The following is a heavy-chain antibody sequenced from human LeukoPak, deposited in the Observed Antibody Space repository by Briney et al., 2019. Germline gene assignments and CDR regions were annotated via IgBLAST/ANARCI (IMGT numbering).Heavy chain of an antibody. CDR1: GFTFTSYD. CDR3: ARDHFLVGATSPLDY. Sequence: GASVNVSCRASGFTFTSYDINWVRQSTGQGLEWMGWISAYNGNTNYAQKLQGRVTMTTDTSTSTAYMELRSLRSDDTAVYYCARDHFLVGATSPLDYWGQGTLVTVSS. CDR2: ISAYNGNT. D-gene: IGHD1-26*01. V-gene: IGHV1-18*01. J-gene: IGHJ4*02.